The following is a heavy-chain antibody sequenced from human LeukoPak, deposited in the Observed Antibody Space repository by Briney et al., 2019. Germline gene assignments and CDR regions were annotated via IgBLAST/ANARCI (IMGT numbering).Heavy chain of an antibody. D-gene: IGHD6-13*01. CDR3: ARRQQLAVATFAP. Sequence: GASVKVSRKAAGYTFTSCGFSWVRDAPGQGLEWVGGISAYNGNSNYAQELQGRGSMTTDTSTGTANMELGSLSSDATAVYYCARRQQLAVATFAPWAQGTLVTVS. CDR2: ISAYNGNS. J-gene: IGHJ5*02. V-gene: IGHV1-18*01. CDR1: GYTFTSCG.